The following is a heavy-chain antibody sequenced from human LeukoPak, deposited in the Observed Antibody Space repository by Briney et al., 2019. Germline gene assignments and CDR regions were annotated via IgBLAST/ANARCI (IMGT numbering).Heavy chain of an antibody. V-gene: IGHV3-30-3*01. Sequence: PGGSLRLSCAASGFTFSSYAMHWVRQAPGKGLEWVAVISYDGSNKYYADSVKGRFTISRDNSKNTLYLQMSSLRAEDTAVYYCARENSNPGYYYMDVWGKGTTVTVSS. D-gene: IGHD4-11*01. J-gene: IGHJ6*03. CDR2: ISYDGSNK. CDR3: ARENSNPGYYYMDV. CDR1: GFTFSSYA.